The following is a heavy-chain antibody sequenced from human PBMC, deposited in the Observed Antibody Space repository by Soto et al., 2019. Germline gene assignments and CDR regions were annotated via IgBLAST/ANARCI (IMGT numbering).Heavy chain of an antibody. D-gene: IGHD2-15*01. CDR1: GYTFTSYD. J-gene: IGHJ4*02. CDR3: ARVGYCRGGSCPEPHFDY. V-gene: IGHV1-8*01. CDR2: MNPNSGNT. Sequence: ASVKVSCKASGYTFTSYDINWVRQATGQGLEWMGWMNPNSGNTGYAQKYQGRVTMTRNTSISTAYMELSSLRSEDTAVFYCARVGYCRGGSCPEPHFDYGGQGTLVTVSS.